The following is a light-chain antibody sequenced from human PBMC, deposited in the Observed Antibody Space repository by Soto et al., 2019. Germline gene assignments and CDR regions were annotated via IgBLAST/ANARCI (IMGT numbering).Light chain of an antibody. J-gene: IGLJ2*01. CDR2: EVS. V-gene: IGLV2-8*01. CDR3: SSYAGSNKVV. CDR1: SSDVGGYNY. Sequence: QSALTQPPSASGSPGQSVTISCTGTSSDVGGYNYVSWYQQHPGKAPKLILYEVSERPSGVPDRFSGSKSGNTASLTVSGLQAEDDAVYYCSSYAGSNKVVFGGGTKLTVL.